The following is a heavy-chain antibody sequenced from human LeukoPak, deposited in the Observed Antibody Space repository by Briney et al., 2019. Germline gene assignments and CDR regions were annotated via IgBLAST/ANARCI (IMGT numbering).Heavy chain of an antibody. V-gene: IGHV4-34*01. D-gene: IGHD3-16*02. CDR2: INHSGST. Sequence: SETLSLTCAVYGGSFSGYYWSWIRQPPGKGLEWIGEINHSGSTNYNPSLKSRVTISVDTSKNQFSLKLSSVTAADTAVYYCARSTSGAYYVWGSYRYIGYWGQGTLVTVSS. CDR1: GGSFSGYY. J-gene: IGHJ4*02. CDR3: ARSTSGAYYVWGSYRYIGY.